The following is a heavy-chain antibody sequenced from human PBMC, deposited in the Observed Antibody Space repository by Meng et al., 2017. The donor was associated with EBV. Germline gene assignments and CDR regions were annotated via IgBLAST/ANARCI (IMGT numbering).Heavy chain of an antibody. CDR1: EFSRSTIGVD. Sequence: SGPPGSKPTQTRPVSDTFSEFSRSTIGVDVVWIRQPPGEALEWLALIYWDDDKRYSPSLKSRLTITKDTSKNQVVLTMTNMDPVDTATYYCARRGRIAAAGTDWFDPWGQGTLVTVSS. J-gene: IGHJ5*02. V-gene: IGHV2-5*02. D-gene: IGHD6-13*01. CDR3: ARRGRIAAAGTDWFDP. CDR2: IYWDDDK.